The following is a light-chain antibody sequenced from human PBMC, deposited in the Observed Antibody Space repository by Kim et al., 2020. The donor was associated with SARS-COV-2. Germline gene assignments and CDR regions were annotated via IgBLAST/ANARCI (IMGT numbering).Light chain of an antibody. CDR3: QSWDSSTVVV. CDR1: KLGDKY. Sequence: SYELTQPPSVSVYPGQTASITCSGDKLGDKYACWYQQKPGQSPVLVLYQDTKRPSGIPERFSGSNSGNTATLTISGTQAMDEADYYCQSWDSSTVVVFGGGTQLTVL. J-gene: IGLJ2*01. CDR2: QDT. V-gene: IGLV3-1*01.